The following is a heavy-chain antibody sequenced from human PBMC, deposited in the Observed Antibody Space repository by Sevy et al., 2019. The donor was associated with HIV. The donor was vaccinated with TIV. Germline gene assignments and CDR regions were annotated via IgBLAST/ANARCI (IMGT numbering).Heavy chain of an antibody. CDR2: FDPEDGDT. Sequence: ASVKVSCKVSGYTLTKLDMHWVRQAPGKGLEWMGGFDPEDGDTFYAQKFQGRVTMTEDTSTDTAYVELSSLRSEDTAVYYCTTMEYYHNIIGSSSGDYWGQGTLVTVSS. D-gene: IGHD3-22*01. CDR3: TTMEYYHNIIGSSSGDY. J-gene: IGHJ4*02. V-gene: IGHV1-24*01. CDR1: GYTLTKLD.